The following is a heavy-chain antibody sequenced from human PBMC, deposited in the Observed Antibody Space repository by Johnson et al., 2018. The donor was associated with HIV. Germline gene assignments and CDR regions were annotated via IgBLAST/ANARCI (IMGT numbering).Heavy chain of an antibody. D-gene: IGHD1-7*01. CDR2: IKQDGSEK. J-gene: IGHJ3*02. CDR3: ASPLPTGTTSLDAFDI. V-gene: IGHV3-7*01. CDR1: GFTFSSYW. Sequence: VQLVESGGGLVQPGGSLRLSCAASGFTFSSYWMSWVRQAPGKGLEWVANIKQDGSEKYYVDSVKGRFTISRDNAKNSTYLQMNSLRAEDTAVYYCASPLPTGTTSLDAFDIWGQGTMVTVSS.